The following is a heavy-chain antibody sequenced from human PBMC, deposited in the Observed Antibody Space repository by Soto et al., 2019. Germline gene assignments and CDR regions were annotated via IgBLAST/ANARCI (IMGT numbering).Heavy chain of an antibody. J-gene: IGHJ4*02. Sequence: EVQLVESGGGLVQPGGSLRLSCAASGFTVSSNYMSWVRQAPGKGLEWVSVIYSGGSTYYADSVKGRFTISRDNSKNTLYLQMSSLRAEDTAVYYCARVRGGGNFPYYFDYWGQGTLVTVSS. CDR1: GFTVSSNY. CDR2: IYSGGST. CDR3: ARVRGGGNFPYYFDY. V-gene: IGHV3-66*01. D-gene: IGHD4-4*01.